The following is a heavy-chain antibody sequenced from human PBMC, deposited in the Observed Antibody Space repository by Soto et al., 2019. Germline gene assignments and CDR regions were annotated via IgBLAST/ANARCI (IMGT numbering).Heavy chain of an antibody. Sequence: PWGSLRLSCAPSGFTFSSYAMQWARQAPGKGLEWVAVISYDGSNKYYADSVKGRFTISRDNSKNTLYLQMNSLRAEDTAVYYCARDQGYDFWSGYPYGMDVWGQGTTVTVSS. CDR1: GFTFSSYA. CDR3: ARDQGYDFWSGYPYGMDV. D-gene: IGHD3-3*01. J-gene: IGHJ6*02. V-gene: IGHV3-30-3*01. CDR2: ISYDGSNK.